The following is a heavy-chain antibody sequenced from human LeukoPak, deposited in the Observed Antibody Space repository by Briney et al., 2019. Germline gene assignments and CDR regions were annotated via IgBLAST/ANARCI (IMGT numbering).Heavy chain of an antibody. J-gene: IGHJ4*02. V-gene: IGHV5-51*01. D-gene: IGHD6-13*01. Sequence: GESLKISCKGSGYSFTNYWIGWVRQMPGRGLEWMGIIYPGDSDTRYSPSFQGQVTISADKSISTAYLQWSSLKASDTAMYYCARPDSSNWYQYYFDYWGQGTLVTVSS. CDR2: IYPGDSDT. CDR1: GYSFTNYW. CDR3: ARPDSSNWYQYYFDY.